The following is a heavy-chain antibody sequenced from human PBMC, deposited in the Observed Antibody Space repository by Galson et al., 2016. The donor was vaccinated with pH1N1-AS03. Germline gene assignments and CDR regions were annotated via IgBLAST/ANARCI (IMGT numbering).Heavy chain of an antibody. J-gene: IGHJ6*02. Sequence: SLRLSCAASGFIFSSDWMHWVRQVPGKGLVWVSRITSDGSSISYADAVKDRFTTSRDNAKNTLYLQMNSLRAEDTAVYHCAREMYTSGWYGMDVWGQGTTVTVSS. CDR3: AREMYTSGWYGMDV. CDR2: ITSDGSSI. D-gene: IGHD6-19*01. CDR1: GFIFSSDW. V-gene: IGHV3-74*01.